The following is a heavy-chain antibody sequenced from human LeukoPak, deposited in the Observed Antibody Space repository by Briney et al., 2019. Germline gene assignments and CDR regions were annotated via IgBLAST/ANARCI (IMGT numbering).Heavy chain of an antibody. CDR2: INPNSGGT. D-gene: IGHD6-13*01. CDR3: ARWYSSSSWXXXDY. V-gene: IGHV1-2*02. J-gene: IGHJ4*02. Sequence: ASVKVSCKASGYTFTGYYMHWVRQAPGQGLEWMGWINPNSGGTNYAQKFQGRVTMTRDTSISTAYMELSRLRSDDTAVYYCARWYSSSSWXXXDYWGQGTLVTVSS. CDR1: GYTFTGYY.